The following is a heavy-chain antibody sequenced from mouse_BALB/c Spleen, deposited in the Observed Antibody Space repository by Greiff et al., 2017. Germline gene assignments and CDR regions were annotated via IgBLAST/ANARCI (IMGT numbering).Heavy chain of an antibody. D-gene: IGHD2-3*01. J-gene: IGHJ2*01. V-gene: IGHV14-3*02. CDR2: IDPPNGNT. CDR1: GFNIKDTY. Sequence: VQLQQSGADLVKPGASVKLSCTASGFNIKDTYMHWVTQRPEQGLEWIGRIDPPNGNTKYDPKFQDKDTITADTSSNTAYLQLSSLTSEDTAVYYCAGHDGYYVIDYWGQGTTLTVS. CDR3: AGHDGYYVIDY.